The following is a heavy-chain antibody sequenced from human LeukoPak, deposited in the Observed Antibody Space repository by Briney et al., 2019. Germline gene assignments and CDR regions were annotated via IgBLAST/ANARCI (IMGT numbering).Heavy chain of an antibody. Sequence: GGSLRLSCAASGFTFSSYVMHWVRQAPGKGLEWVAVISYDGSNKYYADSVKGRFTISRDNSKNTLYLQMNSLRAEDTAVYYCAKDLDYGDYFDAFDIWGQGTMVTVSS. V-gene: IGHV3-30*18. J-gene: IGHJ3*02. CDR3: AKDLDYGDYFDAFDI. CDR2: ISYDGSNK. CDR1: GFTFSSYV. D-gene: IGHD4-17*01.